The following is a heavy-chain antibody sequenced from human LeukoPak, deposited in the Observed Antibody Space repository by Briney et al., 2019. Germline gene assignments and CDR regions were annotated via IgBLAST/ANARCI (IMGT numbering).Heavy chain of an antibody. CDR3: ARNSGYEVRYYYYMDV. J-gene: IGHJ6*03. V-gene: IGHV1-69*05. D-gene: IGHD5-12*01. Sequence: SVKVSCKASGGTFSSYAVSWVRQAPGQGLEWMGGIIPIFGTANYAQKLQGRVTITTDESTSTAYMELSSLRSEDTAVYYCARNSGYEVRYYYYMDVWGKGTTVTVSS. CDR1: GGTFSSYA. CDR2: IIPIFGTA.